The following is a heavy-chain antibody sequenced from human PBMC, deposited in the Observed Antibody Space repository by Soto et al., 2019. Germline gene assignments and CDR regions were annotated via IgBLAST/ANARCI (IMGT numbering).Heavy chain of an antibody. CDR3: AKDQMGYSGYCLDY. D-gene: IGHD5-12*01. CDR1: GFTFSSYA. CDR2: ISGSGGST. J-gene: IGHJ4*02. V-gene: IGHV3-23*01. Sequence: VQLLESGGGLVQPGGSLRLSCAASGFTFSSYAMSWVRQAPGKGLEWVSAISGSGGSTYYADSVKGRFTISRDNSKNTLYLQMNSLRAEDTVVYYCAKDQMGYSGYCLDYWGQGTLVTVSS.